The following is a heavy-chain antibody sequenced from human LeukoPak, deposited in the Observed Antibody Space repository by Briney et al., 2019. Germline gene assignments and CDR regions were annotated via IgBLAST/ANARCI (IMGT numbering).Heavy chain of an antibody. D-gene: IGHD3-16*02. Sequence: ASVKVSCKASGYTFTSYYTHWVRQAPGQGLEWMGIINPSGGSTSYAQKFQGRVTMTRDTSTSTVYMELSSLRSEDTAVYYCARDPNHDYVWGSYRPSNWFDPWGQGTLVTVSS. CDR1: GYTFTSYY. CDR2: INPSGGST. J-gene: IGHJ5*02. CDR3: ARDPNHDYVWGSYRPSNWFDP. V-gene: IGHV1-46*01.